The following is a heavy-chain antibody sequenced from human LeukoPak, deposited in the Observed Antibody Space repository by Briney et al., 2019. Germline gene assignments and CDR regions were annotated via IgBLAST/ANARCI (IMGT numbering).Heavy chain of an antibody. V-gene: IGHV4-39*07. CDR1: GGSISSSSYY. D-gene: IGHD3-10*01. CDR3: ARGGRVNYYYYMDV. Sequence: SETLSLTCTVSGGSISSSSYYWGWIRQPPGKGLEGMGEIKHSGSTNYNPSLKSRVTISVDTSKNQFSLKLSSVTAADTAVYYCARGGRVNYYYYMDVWGKGTTVTVSS. J-gene: IGHJ6*03. CDR2: IKHSGST.